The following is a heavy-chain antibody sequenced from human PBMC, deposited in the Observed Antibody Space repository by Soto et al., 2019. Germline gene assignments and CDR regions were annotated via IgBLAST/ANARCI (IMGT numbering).Heavy chain of an antibody. CDR1: GGTFSSYA. J-gene: IGHJ6*02. CDR3: ARGWGLRGVDYYYYYGMDV. V-gene: IGHV1-69*06. CDR2: IIPIFGTA. D-gene: IGHD3-10*01. Sequence: QVQLVQSGAEVKKPGSSVKVSCKASGGTFSSYAISWVRQAPGQGLEWMGGIIPIFGTANYAQKFQGRVTITADKSTSTAYMELSSLRSEDTAVYYCARGWGLRGVDYYYYYGMDVWCQGTTVTVSS.